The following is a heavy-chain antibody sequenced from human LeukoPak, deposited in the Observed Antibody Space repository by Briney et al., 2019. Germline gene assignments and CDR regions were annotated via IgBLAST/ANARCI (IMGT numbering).Heavy chain of an antibody. CDR2: IYHNGNT. D-gene: IGHD3-22*01. J-gene: IGHJ4*02. CDR3: ASYKTYYDSSGHPLDY. Sequence: SETLSLTCTVFGSSINSVYSWGWIRQPPGKGLEWIGSIYHNGNTYYNSSLKSRVTISVHTSENQFSLKLSSVTATDTAVYYCASYKTYYDSSGHPLDYWGQGTLVTVSS. V-gene: IGHV4-38-2*02. CDR1: GSSINSVYS.